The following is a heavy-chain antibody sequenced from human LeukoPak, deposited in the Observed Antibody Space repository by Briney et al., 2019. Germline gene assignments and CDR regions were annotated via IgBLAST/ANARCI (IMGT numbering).Heavy chain of an antibody. CDR2: INPNSGGT. CDR1: GCTFTGYY. CDR3: ARDFDRGEETGIAAAAAVY. Sequence: ASVKVSCKASGCTFTGYYMHWVRQAPGQGLEWMGWINPNSGGTNYAQKFQGRVTMTRDTSISTAYMELSRLRSDDTAVYYCARDFDRGEETGIAAAAAVYWGQGTLVTVSS. J-gene: IGHJ4*02. D-gene: IGHD6-13*01. V-gene: IGHV1-2*02.